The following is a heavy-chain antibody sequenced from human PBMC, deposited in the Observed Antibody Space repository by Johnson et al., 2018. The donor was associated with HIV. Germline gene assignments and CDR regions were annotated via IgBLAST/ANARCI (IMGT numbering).Heavy chain of an antibody. Sequence: QVQLVESGGGSVQPGGSLRLSCAASGFTISSYAMHWVRQAPGKGLEWVAVISYDGSKKYYADSVRGRFTISKDNSKKTLYLQMNSLKIEDTAVYYCTDYNFWTKRAFDIWGQGTMVTVSS. V-gene: IGHV3-30*04. CDR3: TDYNFWTKRAFDI. CDR2: ISYDGSKK. D-gene: IGHD3-3*01. CDR1: GFTISSYA. J-gene: IGHJ3*02.